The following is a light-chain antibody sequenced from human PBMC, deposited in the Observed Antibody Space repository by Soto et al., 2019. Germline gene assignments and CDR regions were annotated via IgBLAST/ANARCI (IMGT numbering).Light chain of an antibody. J-gene: IGLJ2*01. Sequence: QSALTQAPSGSGSPGQSVTISCTGSSSHVGGYNYVSWYQQHPGKAPKLMIYEVSKRPSGVPDRLSGSKSGNTASLTVSGLQAEDEADYYCSSYGGSNTVVFGGGTKLTVL. V-gene: IGLV2-8*01. CDR3: SSYGGSNTVV. CDR2: EVS. CDR1: SSHVGGYNY.